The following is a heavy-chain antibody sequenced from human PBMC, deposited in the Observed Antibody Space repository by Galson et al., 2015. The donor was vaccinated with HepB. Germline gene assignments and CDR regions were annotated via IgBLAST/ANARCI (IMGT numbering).Heavy chain of an antibody. J-gene: IGHJ4*02. CDR2: ISYDGSNK. CDR3: AKDRGIAVAGAAEDY. CDR1: GFTFSSYG. D-gene: IGHD6-19*01. Sequence: SLRLSCAASGFTFSSYGMHWVRQAPGKGLEWVAVISYDGSNKYYADSVKGRFTISRDNSKNTLYLQMNSLRAEDTAVYYCAKDRGIAVAGAAEDYWGQGTLVTVSS. V-gene: IGHV3-30*18.